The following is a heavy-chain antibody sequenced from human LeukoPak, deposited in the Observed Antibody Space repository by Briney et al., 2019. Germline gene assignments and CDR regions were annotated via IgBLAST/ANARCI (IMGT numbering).Heavy chain of an antibody. CDR2: ISGTTSYI. CDR3: ARGKGQDSGYDYFLDY. J-gene: IGHJ4*02. Sequence: GGSLRLSCAASAFTFSSYSMNWVRQAPGKGLEWVSSISGTTSYIFYADSVKGRFTISRDDSKNTLYLQMNSLRADDSAVYYCARGKGQDSGYDYFLDYWGQGTLVTVSS. CDR1: AFTFSSYS. D-gene: IGHD5-12*01. V-gene: IGHV3-21*01.